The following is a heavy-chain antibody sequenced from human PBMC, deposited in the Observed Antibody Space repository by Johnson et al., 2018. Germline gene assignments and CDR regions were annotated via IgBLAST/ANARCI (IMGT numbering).Heavy chain of an antibody. J-gene: IGHJ3*02. D-gene: IGHD3-3*01. CDR3: TRPYYDFWSGPNPDDAFDI. V-gene: IGHV3-73*01. Sequence: EVQLVESGGGLVQPGGSLKLSCAASGFTFSGSAMHWVRQASGKGLEWVGRIRSKATSYATASAASVNGRFTLSRDDSKNTAYLQMNSLKTEDTAVYYCTRPYYDFWSGPNPDDAFDIWGQGTMVTVSS. CDR2: IRSKATSYAT. CDR1: GFTFSGSA.